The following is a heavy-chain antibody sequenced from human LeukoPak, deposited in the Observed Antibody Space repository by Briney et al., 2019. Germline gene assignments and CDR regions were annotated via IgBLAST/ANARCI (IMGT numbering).Heavy chain of an antibody. D-gene: IGHD3-10*01. J-gene: IGHJ4*02. V-gene: IGHV4-59*01. Sequence: SETLSLTCTVSGGSISTYYWSWIRQPPGKGLEWIGYIYYTGSTNYNPSLKSRVTISVDTSKNQFSLKLSSMTAADTAVYYCARGDDSGSYSAYYFDYWGQGTLVTVSS. CDR2: IYYTGST. CDR3: ARGDDSGSYSAYYFDY. CDR1: GGSISTYY.